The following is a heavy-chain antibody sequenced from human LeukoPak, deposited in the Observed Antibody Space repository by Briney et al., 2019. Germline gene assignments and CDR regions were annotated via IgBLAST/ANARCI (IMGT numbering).Heavy chain of an antibody. CDR3: ARVGSYCFES. Sequence: SETLSLTCTVSGGSIGTYYWTWIRQPPGKGPEWIGYIDYSGATNYNPSLKSRLTMSVDTSKHQFSLKLSSVTAADTAVYYCARVGSYCFESWGQGTLVTVSS. V-gene: IGHV4-59*01. J-gene: IGHJ4*02. CDR1: GGSIGTYY. CDR2: IDYSGAT. D-gene: IGHD3-10*01.